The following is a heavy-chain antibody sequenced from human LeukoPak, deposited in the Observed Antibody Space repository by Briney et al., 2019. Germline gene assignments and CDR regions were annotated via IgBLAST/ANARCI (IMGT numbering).Heavy chain of an antibody. CDR2: MDPNSVKT. CDR1: GYTFTSYD. D-gene: IGHD1-1*01. Sequence: GASVKVSCKASGYTFTSYDINWVRQATGQGLEWMGWMDPNSVKTGYAQKFQGRVTITRNTSISTAYMELSSLRSEDTAVYYCASYFGNGDAFDIWGQGTMVTVSS. V-gene: IGHV1-8*03. CDR3: ASYFGNGDAFDI. J-gene: IGHJ3*02.